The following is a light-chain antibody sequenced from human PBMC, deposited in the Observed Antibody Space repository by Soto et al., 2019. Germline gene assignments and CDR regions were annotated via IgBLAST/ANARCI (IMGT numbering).Light chain of an antibody. CDR3: QQSYSTLT. Sequence: DIQMTQSPSSLSASVGDRVTITCRASQAIHSYLNWYQQKPGKAPKLLIYAASSLQSGVPSRFSGSGSGTDFTLTISSLQPEDFATYYCQQSYSTLTFGGGTKVDIK. J-gene: IGKJ4*01. CDR2: AAS. CDR1: QAIHSY. V-gene: IGKV1-39*01.